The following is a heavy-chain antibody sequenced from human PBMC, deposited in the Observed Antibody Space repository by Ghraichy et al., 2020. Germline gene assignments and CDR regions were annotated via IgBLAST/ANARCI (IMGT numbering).Heavy chain of an antibody. Sequence: SETLSLTCAVSGGSISSGGYSWSWIRQPPGKGLEWIGYIYHSGSTYYNPSPKSRVTISVDRSKNQFSLKLSSVTAADTAVYYCARLYWPGAFDIWGQGTMVTVSS. D-gene: IGHD2-15*01. CDR1: GGSISSGGYS. CDR2: IYHSGST. V-gene: IGHV4-30-2*01. CDR3: ARLYWPGAFDI. J-gene: IGHJ3*02.